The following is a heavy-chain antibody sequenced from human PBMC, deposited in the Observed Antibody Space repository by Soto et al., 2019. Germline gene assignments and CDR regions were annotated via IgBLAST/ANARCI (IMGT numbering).Heavy chain of an antibody. D-gene: IGHD5-18*01. CDR1: GFTFSSYS. V-gene: IGHV3-48*01. Sequence: EVQLVESGGGLVQPGGSLRLSCAASGFTFSSYSMNWVRQAPGKGLEWVSYISSNVIYYTDSEKGRFTVSRDNAKNSLYLQMNSLIAEDTAVYYCAREGGPTAMDQYNWFDPWGQGTLVTVSS. CDR3: AREGGPTAMDQYNWFDP. CDR2: ISSNVI. J-gene: IGHJ5*02.